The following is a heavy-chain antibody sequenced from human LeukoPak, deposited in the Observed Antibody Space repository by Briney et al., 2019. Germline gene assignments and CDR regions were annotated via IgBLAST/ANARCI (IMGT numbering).Heavy chain of an antibody. J-gene: IGHJ6*03. V-gene: IGHV1-46*01. Sequence: EASVKVSCKASGYTFTSYFMHWVRQAPGQGLEWMGIINPSGGSTSYAQRFQGRVTVTRDTSTSTVYMELSSLRSEDTAVYYCARSPAGYMDVWGKGTTVTVSS. CDR2: INPSGGST. D-gene: IGHD2-2*01. CDR1: GYTFTSYF. CDR3: ARSPAGYMDV.